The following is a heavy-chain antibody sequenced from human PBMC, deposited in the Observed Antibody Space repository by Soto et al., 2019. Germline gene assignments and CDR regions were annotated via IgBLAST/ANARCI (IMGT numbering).Heavy chain of an antibody. CDR1: GGSISSGDYY. V-gene: IGHV4-39*01. D-gene: IGHD6-13*01. J-gene: IGHJ6*02. Sequence: SETLSLTCTVSGGSISSGDYYWSWIRQPPGKGLEWIGCIYYSGSTYYNPSLKSRVTISVDTSKNQFSLKLSSVTAADTAVYYCARPAQSSSWAQSLYYYYYGMDVWGQGTTVTVSS. CDR3: ARPAQSSSWAQSLYYYYYGMDV. CDR2: IYYSGST.